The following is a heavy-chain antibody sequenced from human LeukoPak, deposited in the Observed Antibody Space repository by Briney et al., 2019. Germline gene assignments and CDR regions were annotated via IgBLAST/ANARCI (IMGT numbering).Heavy chain of an antibody. J-gene: IGHJ6*02. CDR2: IWYDGSNK. CDR3: ARNMREKRAWFGELSFHYYDYGMDV. CDR1: GFTFSSYG. V-gene: IGHV3-33*01. D-gene: IGHD3-10*01. Sequence: GGSLRLSCAASGFTFSSYGMHWARQDPGKGLEWVAVIWYDGSNKYYADSAKGRFTISRDNSKNTLYLQMNSLRAEDTAVYYCARNMREKRAWFGELSFHYYDYGMDVWGQGTTVTVSS.